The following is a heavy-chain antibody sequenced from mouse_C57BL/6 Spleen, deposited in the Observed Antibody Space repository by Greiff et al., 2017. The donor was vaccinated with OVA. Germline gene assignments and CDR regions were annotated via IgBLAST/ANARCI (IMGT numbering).Heavy chain of an antibody. CDR3: ASDQGMA. CDR2: ISSGSSTI. D-gene: IGHD2-3*01. CDR1: GFTFSDYG. V-gene: IGHV5-17*01. J-gene: IGHJ2*01. Sequence: DVMLVESGGGLVKPGGSLKLSCAASGFTFSDYGMHWVRQAPEKGLEWVAYISSGSSTIYYADTVKGRFTISRDNAKNTLFLQMTSLRSEDTAMYYCASDQGMAWGQGTTLTVSS.